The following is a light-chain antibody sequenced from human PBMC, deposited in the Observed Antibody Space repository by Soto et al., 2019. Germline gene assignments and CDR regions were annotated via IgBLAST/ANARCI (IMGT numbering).Light chain of an antibody. CDR3: QQYVRSPR. Sequence: ENVLTQSPGTLSLSPGKRATLSCRASQNVGRNYLAWYQHKPGRAPRLLVYDATNRATGISDRFSGSGSGTDFTLTISGLEPEDFAVYYCQQYVRSPRFGGGTKVEIK. CDR2: DAT. CDR1: QNVGRNY. J-gene: IGKJ4*01. V-gene: IGKV3-20*01.